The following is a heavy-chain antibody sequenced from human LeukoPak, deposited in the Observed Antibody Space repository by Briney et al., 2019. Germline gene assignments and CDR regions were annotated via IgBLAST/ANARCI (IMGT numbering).Heavy chain of an antibody. V-gene: IGHV3-33*01. CDR2: TWYGGSD. D-gene: IGHD6-19*01. CDR3: AREQSTSGPAGALDI. CDR1: GFNLWRHG. J-gene: IGHJ3*02. Sequence: GRSLRLSCAASGFNLWRHGMHWVRQAPGKGLEWVAVTWYGGSDYADSVKGRFTVSRDIFKNTQYLQMSNLRVEDTALYYCAREQSTSGPAGALDIWGQGTVVSVSS.